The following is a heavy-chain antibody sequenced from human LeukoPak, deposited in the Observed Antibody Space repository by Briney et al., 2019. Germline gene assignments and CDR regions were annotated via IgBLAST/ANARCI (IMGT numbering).Heavy chain of an antibody. V-gene: IGHV1-18*04. D-gene: IGHD5-18*01. CDR3: ARVLGYSYGHAFDI. J-gene: IGHJ3*02. CDR1: GYTFTGYY. CDR2: ISAYNGNT. Sequence: ASVKVSCKASGYTFTGYYMHWVRQAPGQGLEWMGWISAYNGNTNYAQKLQGRITMTTDTSTSTAYMELRSLRSDDTAVYYCARVLGYSYGHAFDIWGQGTMVTVSS.